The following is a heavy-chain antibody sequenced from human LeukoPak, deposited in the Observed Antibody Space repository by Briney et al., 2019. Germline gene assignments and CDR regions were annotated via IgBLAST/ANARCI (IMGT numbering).Heavy chain of an antibody. J-gene: IGHJ4*02. CDR1: GFTFSNAW. Sequence: GGSLRLSCAASGFTFSNAWMSSVRPAPGKGLEWVGRIKSKTDGGTTDYAAPVKGRFTISRDDSKNTLYLQMNSLKTEDTDVYYCTTKVLRCFDWLPPDDYWGQGTLVTVSS. CDR3: TTKVLRCFDWLPPDDY. V-gene: IGHV3-15*01. D-gene: IGHD3-9*01. CDR2: IKSKTDGGTT.